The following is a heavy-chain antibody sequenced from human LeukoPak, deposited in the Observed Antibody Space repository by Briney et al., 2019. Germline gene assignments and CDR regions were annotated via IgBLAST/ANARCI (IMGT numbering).Heavy chain of an antibody. V-gene: IGHV3-23*01. Sequence: GGSLRLSCAASGFTFSSYAMSWVRQAPGKGLEWVSAISGSGGSTYYADSVKGRFTISRDNSKNTLYLQMNSLRAEDTAVYCCAKDVYYYDSSGYYYWFDPWGQGTLVTVSS. CDR1: GFTFSSYA. D-gene: IGHD3-22*01. J-gene: IGHJ5*02. CDR3: AKDVYYYDSSGYYYWFDP. CDR2: ISGSGGST.